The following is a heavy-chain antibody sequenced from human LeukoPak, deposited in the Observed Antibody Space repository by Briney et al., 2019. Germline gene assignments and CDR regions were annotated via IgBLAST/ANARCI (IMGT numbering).Heavy chain of an antibody. D-gene: IGHD2-8*01. CDR2: ISGSGGST. V-gene: IGHV3-23*01. J-gene: IGHJ6*03. CDR1: GFTFSSYA. Sequence: PGGSLRLSCAASGFTFSSYAMSWVRQAPGKGLEWVSAISGSGGSTYYADSVKGRFTISRDNSKNTLYLQVNSLRAEDTAVYYCAKDFVGYCTNGVCYTAPYYYYYMDVWGKGTTVTVSS. CDR3: AKDFVGYCTNGVCYTAPYYYYYMDV.